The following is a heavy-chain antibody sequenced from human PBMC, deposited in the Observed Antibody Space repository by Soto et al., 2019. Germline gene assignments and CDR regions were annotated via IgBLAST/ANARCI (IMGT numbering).Heavy chain of an antibody. Sequence: SETLSLTCTVSGGSISSYYWSWIRQPPGKGLEWIGYIYYSGSTNYNPSLKSRVTISVDTSKNQFSLKLSSVTAADTAVYYCARDGHAYYDFWSGPTDYWGQGTLVTVSS. CDR1: GGSISSYY. D-gene: IGHD3-3*01. CDR3: ARDGHAYYDFWSGPTDY. V-gene: IGHV4-59*01. CDR2: IYYSGST. J-gene: IGHJ4*02.